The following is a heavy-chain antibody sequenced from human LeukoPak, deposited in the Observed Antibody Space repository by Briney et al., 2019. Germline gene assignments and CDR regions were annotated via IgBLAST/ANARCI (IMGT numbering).Heavy chain of an antibody. D-gene: IGHD1-1*01. CDR1: GFTFSSYS. CDR3: ARGRYTPGP. CDR2: IKEDGNEN. J-gene: IGHJ5*02. Sequence: PGGSLRLSCAASGFTFSSYSMGWVRQAPGKGLEWVAYIKEDGNENYYVDSVKGRFTISRDNAESSLYLQMNSLRAEDTAVYYCARGRYTPGPWGQGTLVTVSS. V-gene: IGHV3-7*01.